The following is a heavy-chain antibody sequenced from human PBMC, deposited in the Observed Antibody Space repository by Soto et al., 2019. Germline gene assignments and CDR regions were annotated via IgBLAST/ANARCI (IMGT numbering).Heavy chain of an antibody. CDR2: IGWKSASI. D-gene: IGHD2-8*02. CDR1: GFSFGDYA. CDR3: AKSTGGTANGMDV. V-gene: IGHV3-9*01. J-gene: IGHJ6*02. Sequence: PGGSLRLSCAASGFSFGDYAMHWVRQAPGKGPEWVSGIGWKSASIGYADSVKGRFTISRDNAKKSLYLQMNNLRAEDTALYYCAKSTGGTANGMDVWGQGTTVTVSS.